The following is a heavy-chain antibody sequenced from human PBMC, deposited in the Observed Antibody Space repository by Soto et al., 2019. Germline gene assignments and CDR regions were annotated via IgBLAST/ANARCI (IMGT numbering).Heavy chain of an antibody. CDR1: GFTFSSYG. Sequence: PGGSLRLSXAASGFTFSSYGMHWVRQAPGKGLEWVAVISYDGSNKYYADSVKGRFTISRDNSKNTLYLQMNSLRAEDTAVYYCAAGANLRYCSGGSCYSGAFDIWGQGTMVTVSS. CDR2: ISYDGSNK. D-gene: IGHD2-15*01. V-gene: IGHV3-30*03. CDR3: AAGANLRYCSGGSCYSGAFDI. J-gene: IGHJ3*02.